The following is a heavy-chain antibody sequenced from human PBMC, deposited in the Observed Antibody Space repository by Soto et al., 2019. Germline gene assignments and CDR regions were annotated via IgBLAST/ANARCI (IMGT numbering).Heavy chain of an antibody. CDR3: AKERGVLYALDM. V-gene: IGHV3-30*18. Sequence: QVQLVESGGGVVQPGTSLRLSCAASGFTSSSFVIHWVRQAPGKGLEWLAVISSDGNNQYYADSVKGRFTISRDNSKRTLYLQVNSLRAEDTAVYFCAKERGVLYALDMWGQGTMVSVS. D-gene: IGHD3-10*01. CDR2: ISSDGNNQ. CDR1: GFTSSSFV. J-gene: IGHJ3*02.